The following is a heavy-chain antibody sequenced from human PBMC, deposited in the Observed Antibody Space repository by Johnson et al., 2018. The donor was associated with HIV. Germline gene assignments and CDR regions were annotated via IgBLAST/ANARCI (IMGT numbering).Heavy chain of an antibody. CDR3: ARDNAAAGTPMAFDI. D-gene: IGHD6-13*01. Sequence: QVQLVESGGGVVQPGRSLRLSCAASGFTFSSYAMHWVRQAPGKGLEWVAVISYDGSNKYYADSVKGRFTISRDNSKNTLYLQMNSLRAEDTAVYYCARDNAAAGTPMAFDIWGQGTMVTVSS. V-gene: IGHV3-30*14. CDR2: ISYDGSNK. J-gene: IGHJ3*02. CDR1: GFTFSSYA.